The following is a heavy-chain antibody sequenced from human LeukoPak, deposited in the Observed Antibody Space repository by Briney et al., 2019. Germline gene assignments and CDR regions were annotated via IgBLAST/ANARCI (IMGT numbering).Heavy chain of an antibody. CDR2: ISSNGGST. D-gene: IGHD2-2*01. J-gene: IGHJ4*02. V-gene: IGHV3-64*01. CDR1: GFTFSSYA. Sequence: GGSLRLSCAASGFTFSSYAMHWVRQAPGKGLEYVSAISSNGGSTYYANSVKGRFTISRVHSKNTLYLQMNSLRADDTAVYYCAKAHCSSTSCSRADNWGQGTLVTVSS. CDR3: AKAHCSSTSCSRADN.